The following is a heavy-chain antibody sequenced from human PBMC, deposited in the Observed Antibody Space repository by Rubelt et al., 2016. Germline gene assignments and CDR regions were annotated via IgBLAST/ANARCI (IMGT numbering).Heavy chain of an antibody. J-gene: IGHJ4*02. V-gene: IGHV3-48*04. D-gene: IGHD4-23*01. CDR1: GFSFSTYS. Sequence: EVRLVESGGGLVQPGGSLRLSCAASGFSFSTYSMNWVRQAPGKGLEWISYINPSSSSIYYAASVRGRFTISRDNDKKSLYLQMRSLGAEDTAFYYCARDGLRWPLEDYWGQGTLVTVSS. CDR2: INPSSSSI. CDR3: ARDGLRWPLEDY.